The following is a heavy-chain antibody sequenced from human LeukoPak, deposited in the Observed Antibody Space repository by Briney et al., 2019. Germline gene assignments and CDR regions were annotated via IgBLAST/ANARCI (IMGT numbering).Heavy chain of an antibody. CDR2: INHSGST. CDR3: ANNYYDSSGGDY. Sequence: SETLSLTCAVYGGSFSGYYWSWIRQPPGKGLEWIGEINHSGSTNYNPSLKSRVTISVDTSKNQFSLKLSSVTAADTAVYYCANNYYDSSGGDYWGQGTLVTVSS. J-gene: IGHJ4*02. V-gene: IGHV4-34*01. CDR1: GGSFSGYY. D-gene: IGHD3-22*01.